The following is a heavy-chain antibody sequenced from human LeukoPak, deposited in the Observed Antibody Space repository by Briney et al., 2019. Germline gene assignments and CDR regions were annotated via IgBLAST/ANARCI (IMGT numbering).Heavy chain of an antibody. CDR3: AAAPLSTYTYSMGV. CDR1: GFSFSTNW. D-gene: IGHD2-15*01. J-gene: IGHJ4*02. CDR2: INSEGSST. Sequence: VGALRLSCAASGFSFSTNWMHWVRQAPGKGLVWVSRINSEGSSTNYADSVIGRFTISRDNAKNTLYLQMSSLRVEDTAVYYCAAAPLSTYTYSMGVWGQGSLVTVSS. V-gene: IGHV3-74*01.